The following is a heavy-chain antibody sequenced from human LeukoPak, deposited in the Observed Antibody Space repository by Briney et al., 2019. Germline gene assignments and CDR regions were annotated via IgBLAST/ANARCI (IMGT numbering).Heavy chain of an antibody. J-gene: IGHJ4*02. D-gene: IGHD2-15*01. V-gene: IGHV3-23*01. CDR3: AQGSCSGGSCFNLFDY. CDR1: GFSFNNYA. CDR2: ISGSGGST. Sequence: GRSLRLSCAASGFSFNNYAMSWVRQAPGKGLEWVSLISGSGGSTYYADSVKGRFTISRDNSKNTLYLQMNSLRAEDTAVYYCAQGSCSGGSCFNLFDYWGQGTLVTVSS.